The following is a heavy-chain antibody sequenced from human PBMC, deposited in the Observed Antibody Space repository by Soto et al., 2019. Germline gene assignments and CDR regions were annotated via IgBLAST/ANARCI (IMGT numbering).Heavy chain of an antibody. CDR1: GGSISSGGYY. CDR3: ARGTFYDSSGYDFDY. Sequence: SETLSLTCTVSGGSISSGGYYWSRIRQHPGKGLEWIGYIYYSGSTYYNPSLKSRVTISVDTSKNQFSLKLSSVTAADTAVYYCARGTFYDSSGYDFDYWGQGTLVTVSS. J-gene: IGHJ4*02. CDR2: IYYSGST. D-gene: IGHD3-22*01. V-gene: IGHV4-31*03.